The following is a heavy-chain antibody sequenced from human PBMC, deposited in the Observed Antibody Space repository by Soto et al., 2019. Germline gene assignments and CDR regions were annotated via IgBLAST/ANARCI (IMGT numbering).Heavy chain of an antibody. J-gene: IGHJ5*02. CDR3: ARHTGYSSGKRWFDP. Sequence: PSETLSVTCTVSGGSISSGSYFWGWIRQPPGKGLEWIGSIYYSGSTSYNPSLRSRVTMSVDTSKNQFPLKLSSVSAADTAVYYCARHTGYSSGKRWFDPWGQGTLVTVSS. V-gene: IGHV4-39*01. CDR2: IYYSGST. CDR1: GGSISSGSYF. D-gene: IGHD6-19*01.